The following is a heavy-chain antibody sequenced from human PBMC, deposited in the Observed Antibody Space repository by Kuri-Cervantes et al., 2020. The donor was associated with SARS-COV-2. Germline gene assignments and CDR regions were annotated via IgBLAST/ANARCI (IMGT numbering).Heavy chain of an antibody. CDR1: GFTFSSYA. D-gene: IGHD2-2*01. V-gene: IGHV3-23*01. Sequence: GESLKISCAASGFTFSSYAMSWVRQAPGKGLEWVSAISGRGGSTYYADSVKGRFTISRDNAKNSLYLQMNSLRAEDTAVYYCARDVNIVVVPAYYYGMDVWGQGTTVTVSS. CDR2: ISGRGGST. J-gene: IGHJ6*02. CDR3: ARDVNIVVVPAYYYGMDV.